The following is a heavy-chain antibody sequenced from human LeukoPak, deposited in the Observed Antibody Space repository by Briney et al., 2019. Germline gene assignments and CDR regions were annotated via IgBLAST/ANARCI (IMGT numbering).Heavy chain of an antibody. CDR2: IYYSGST. CDR1: GGSVSSGSYY. CDR3: ASLYSSSLGSWFDP. D-gene: IGHD6-13*01. Sequence: SETLSLTCTVSGGSVSSGSYYWSWIRQPPGKGLEWIGYIYYSGSTNYNPSLKSRVTIPVDTSKNQFSLKLSSVTAADTAVYYCASLYSSSLGSWFDPWGQGTLVTVSS. V-gene: IGHV4-61*01. J-gene: IGHJ5*02.